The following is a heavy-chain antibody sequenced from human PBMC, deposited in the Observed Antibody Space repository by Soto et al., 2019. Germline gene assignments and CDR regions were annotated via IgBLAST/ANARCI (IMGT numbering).Heavy chain of an antibody. CDR3: ASDHSGPD. D-gene: IGHD6-25*01. CDR2: ISGYSGQT. J-gene: IGHJ4*02. V-gene: IGHV1-18*01. Sequence: HVLLVQSGPEVRKPGASVNVSCMASGDSFSKFGINWVRQAPGQGLEWMGWISGYSGQTNYARKFQGRVTMTRDTSTTTAYMELRTLRSDDTAVYFCASDHSGPDWGQGTLVTVSS. CDR1: GDSFSKFG.